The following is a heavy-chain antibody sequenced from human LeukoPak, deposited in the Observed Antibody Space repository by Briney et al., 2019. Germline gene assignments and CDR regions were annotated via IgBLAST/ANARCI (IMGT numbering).Heavy chain of an antibody. CDR3: AKPLKPQPSYSGSYYGYYYGMDV. D-gene: IGHD1-26*01. J-gene: IGHJ6*02. CDR1: GFTFSSYA. V-gene: IGHV3-30*04. Sequence: GGSLRLSCAASGFTFSSYAMHWVRQAPGKGLEWVAVISYDGSNKYYADSVKGRFTISRDNSKNTLYLQMNSLRAEATAVYYCAKPLKPQPSYSGSYYGYYYGMDVWGQGTTVTVSS. CDR2: ISYDGSNK.